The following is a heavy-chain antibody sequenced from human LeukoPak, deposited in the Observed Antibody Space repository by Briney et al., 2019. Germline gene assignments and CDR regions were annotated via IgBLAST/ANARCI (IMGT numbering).Heavy chain of an antibody. CDR1: GYSFTDYY. V-gene: IGHV1-69-2*01. CDR2: VDPEDGET. Sequence: GASVKVSCKASGYSFTDYYIHWVQQAPGKGLEWMERVDPEDGETIYAEKFQGRVTISADTSTDTVYMELSSRRSEDTAVYYCAAGSYTSSSRHALNIWGQGTMVTVSS. J-gene: IGHJ3*02. CDR3: AAGSYTSSSRHALNI. D-gene: IGHD6-6*01.